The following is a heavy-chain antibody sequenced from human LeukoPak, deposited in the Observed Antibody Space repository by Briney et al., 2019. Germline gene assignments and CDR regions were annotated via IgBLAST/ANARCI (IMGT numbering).Heavy chain of an antibody. V-gene: IGHV3-30-3*01. CDR2: ISYDGSNK. J-gene: IGHJ4*02. CDR3: AKDNHYDFWSGYLAYFDY. CDR1: GFTFSSYA. D-gene: IGHD3-3*01. Sequence: GRSQRLSCAASGFTFSSYAMHWVRQAPGKGLEWVAVISYDGSNKYYADSVKGRFTISRDNSKNTLYLQMNSLRAEDTAVYYCAKDNHYDFWSGYLAYFDYWGQGTLVTVSS.